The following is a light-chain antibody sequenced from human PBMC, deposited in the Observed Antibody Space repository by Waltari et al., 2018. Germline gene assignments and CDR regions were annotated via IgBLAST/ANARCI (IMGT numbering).Light chain of an antibody. CDR3: QQYYNTPFT. Sequence: DIVMTQSPDSLAVSLGERATINCKSSQNVLYSSNNKNYLAWYQQKPGQPPKRLIYWASTRESGVPDRFSGSGSGTDFTLTISSLQAEDVAVYYCQQYYNTPFTFGPGTKVDVK. CDR2: WAS. CDR1: QNVLYSSNNKNY. J-gene: IGKJ3*01. V-gene: IGKV4-1*01.